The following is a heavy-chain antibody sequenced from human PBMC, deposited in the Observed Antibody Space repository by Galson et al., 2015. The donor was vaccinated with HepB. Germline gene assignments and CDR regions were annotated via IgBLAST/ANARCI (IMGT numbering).Heavy chain of an antibody. CDR1: GYSFTNYW. CDR2: TRPGDSDT. Sequence: SGAEAQKPGESLEISCMGSGYSFTNYWVGWVRQMPGKGLEWMGVTRPGDSDTRYSPSFQGQVTISADKSISPAYLQWNSLKASDTAMYYCVRKGSGKGIPFDYWGQGTLVTVSS. J-gene: IGHJ4*02. CDR3: VRKGSGKGIPFDY. D-gene: IGHD1-26*01. V-gene: IGHV5-51*03.